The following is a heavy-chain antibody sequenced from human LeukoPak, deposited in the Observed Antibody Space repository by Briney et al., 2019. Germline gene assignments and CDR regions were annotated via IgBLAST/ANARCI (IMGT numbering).Heavy chain of an antibody. CDR1: GGSISSYY. J-gene: IGHJ3*02. V-gene: IGHV4-59*01. CDR2: ISYSGST. Sequence: SETLSLTCTVSGGSISSYYWSWIRQPPGKGLEWIGYISYSGSTNYNPSLKSRVTISLDTSKNQFSLKLSSVTAADTAVYYCARDFSDWMGAFDIWGQGTMVTVSS. CDR3: ARDFSDWMGAFDI. D-gene: IGHD1-26*01.